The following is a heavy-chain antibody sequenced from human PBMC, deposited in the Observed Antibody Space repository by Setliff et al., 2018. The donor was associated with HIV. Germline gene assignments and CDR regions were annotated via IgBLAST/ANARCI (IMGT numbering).Heavy chain of an antibody. J-gene: IGHJ4*02. D-gene: IGHD3-22*01. V-gene: IGHV4-39*07. CDR2: MXXSGTT. CDR1: GGSISRGIYW. Sequence: PSETLSXTXTVSGGSISRGIYWWSWIXQHPGKXLXWIGNMXXSGTTYYNPSLTSRVTLSVDTSKTPFSLKLSSVTAADTAVSHCAGGQYYSSGYYANWGQGTLVTVSS. CDR3: AGGQYYSSGYYAN.